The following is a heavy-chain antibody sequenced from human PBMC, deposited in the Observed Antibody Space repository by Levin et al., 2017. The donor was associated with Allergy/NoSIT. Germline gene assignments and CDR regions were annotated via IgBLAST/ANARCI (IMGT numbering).Heavy chain of an antibody. CDR1: GFSLSTSGVG. CDR3: ARGGSAAAVVYYFDY. Sequence: SGPTLVKPTQTLTLTCTFSGFSLSTSGVGVGWIRQPPGKALEWLALIYWDDDKRYSPSLKSRLTITKDTSKNQVVLTMTNMDPVDTATYYCARGGSAAAVVYYFDYWGQGTLVTVSS. CDR2: IYWDDDK. V-gene: IGHV2-5*02. J-gene: IGHJ4*02. D-gene: IGHD6-13*01.